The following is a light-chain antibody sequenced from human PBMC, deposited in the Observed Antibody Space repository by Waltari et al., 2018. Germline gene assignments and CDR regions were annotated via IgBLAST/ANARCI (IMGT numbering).Light chain of an antibody. CDR2: DVT. V-gene: IGLV2-14*01. CDR3: NSYTSSSTLWV. J-gene: IGLJ3*02. CDR1: SSDVGGYNS. Sequence: QSALTQPASVSGSPGQSITISCTGTSSDVGGYNSVSWYQQHPGKAPKLMIYDVTTRPSGVSDRFSGSKSGNTASLTISGLQAEDEADYYCNSYTSSSTLWVFGGGTKLTVL.